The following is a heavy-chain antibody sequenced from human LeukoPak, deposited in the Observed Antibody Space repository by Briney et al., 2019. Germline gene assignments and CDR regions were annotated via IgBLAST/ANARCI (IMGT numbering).Heavy chain of an antibody. CDR2: MNPNSGNT. V-gene: IGHV1-8*02. CDR3: ARGEYYDSSSDYFQH. J-gene: IGHJ1*01. CDR1: GYTFTGYY. Sequence: ASMKVSCKASGYTFTGYYIHWVRQAPGQGLEWMGWMNPNSGNTGYAQKFQGRVTMTRSTSISTAYMELSSLRSEDTAVYYCARGEYYDSSSDYFQHWGQGTLVTVSS. D-gene: IGHD3-22*01.